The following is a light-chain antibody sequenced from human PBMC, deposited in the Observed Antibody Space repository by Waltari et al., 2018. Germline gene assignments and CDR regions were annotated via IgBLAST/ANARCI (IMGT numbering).Light chain of an antibody. CDR1: QSISSY. V-gene: IGKV1-39*01. J-gene: IGKJ1*01. CDR3: QQSYSTPRT. CDR2: AAS. Sequence: DIQMTQSPSSLSASVGDRVTITCRASQSISSYLNWYQQKPGKDPKLLIYAASSLQSGVPSRFSGSGSGTDFTLTISSLQPDDFATYYCQQSYSTPRTFGQGTKVEIK.